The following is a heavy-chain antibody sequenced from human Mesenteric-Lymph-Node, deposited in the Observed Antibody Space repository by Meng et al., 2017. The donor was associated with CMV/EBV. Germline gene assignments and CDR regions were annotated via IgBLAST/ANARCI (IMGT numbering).Heavy chain of an antibody. CDR1: GASISIGGYY. D-gene: IGHD2-2*02. CDR3: ARAYTSWYFDL. V-gene: IGHV4-31*03. J-gene: IGHJ2*01. Sequence: CTVSGASISIGGYYWSWIRQHPGEGLEWIGYIYYRGTTYYNPSLKGRVTISVDTSKTHFSLKLSSVTAADTAVYYCARAYTSWYFDLWGRGTLVTVSS. CDR2: IYYRGTT.